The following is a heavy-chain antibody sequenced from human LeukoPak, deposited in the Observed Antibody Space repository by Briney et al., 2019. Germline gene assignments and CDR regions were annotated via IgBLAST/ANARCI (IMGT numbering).Heavy chain of an antibody. V-gene: IGHV3-21*01. J-gene: IGHJ4*02. Sequence: GGSLRLSCAASGFTFSSYSMNWVRQAPGKGLEWVSYISSSSSYIYYADSVKGRFTISRDNAKNSLYLQMNSLRAEDTAVYYCTSDFWSGYSFDYWGQGTLVTVSS. D-gene: IGHD3-3*01. CDR3: TSDFWSGYSFDY. CDR2: ISSSSSYI. CDR1: GFTFSSYS.